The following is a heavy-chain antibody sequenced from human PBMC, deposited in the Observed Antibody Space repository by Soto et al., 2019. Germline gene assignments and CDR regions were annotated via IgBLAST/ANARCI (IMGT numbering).Heavy chain of an antibody. V-gene: IGHV3-23*01. Sequence: SXRLSFAASGFTFSPYAMSWVRQAPGKVLEWVSSISGSGGSTHYADSVKGRFTVSRDNSKRALSLQMSSLREEDTATYYCAKGLRRLLRAQYYYGLDVWGRGTTVTVSS. D-gene: IGHD3-10*01. CDR2: ISGSGGST. CDR1: GFTFSPYA. J-gene: IGHJ6*02. CDR3: AKGLRRLLRAQYYYGLDV.